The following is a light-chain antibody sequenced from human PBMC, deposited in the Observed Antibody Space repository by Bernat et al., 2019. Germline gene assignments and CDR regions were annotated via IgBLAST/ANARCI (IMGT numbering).Light chain of an antibody. Sequence: QSVLTQPLSASGTPGQRVTISCSGSSSNIGSNTVNWYQQLPGTAPKLPIYSNNQRPSGVPDRFSGSKSGTSASLAISGLQTEDEADYYCAAWDDSLNAFVFGGVTKLTVL. CDR3: AAWDDSLNAFV. CDR1: SSNIGSNT. CDR2: SNN. J-gene: IGLJ2*01. V-gene: IGLV1-44*01.